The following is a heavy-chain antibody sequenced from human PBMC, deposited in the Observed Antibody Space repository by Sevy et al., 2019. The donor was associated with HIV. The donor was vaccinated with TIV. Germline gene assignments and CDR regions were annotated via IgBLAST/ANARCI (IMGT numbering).Heavy chain of an antibody. D-gene: IGHD4-4*01. CDR1: GFTFSRYE. J-gene: IGHJ4*02. CDR3: VTSRRDDYNYFFDY. CDR2: ISTGGGNI. V-gene: IGHV3-48*03. Sequence: GGSMRLSCVGSGFTFSRYEMNWVRQAPGKGLQWISYISTGGGNIYYSDSLKGRLTISRDNAKNSVHLQMNSLRAEDTALYYCVTSRRDDYNYFFDYWGQGTLVTVSS.